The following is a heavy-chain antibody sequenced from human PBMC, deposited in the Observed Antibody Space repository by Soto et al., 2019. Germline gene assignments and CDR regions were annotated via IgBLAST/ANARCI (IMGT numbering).Heavy chain of an antibody. V-gene: IGHV3-15*01. CDR2: IKSKTDGGTT. CDR1: GFTFSNAW. D-gene: IGHD5-12*01. CDR3: TKYSGYDDAFDI. Sequence: GGSLRLSCAASGFTFSNAWMSWVRQAPGKGLEWVGRIKSKTDGGTTDYAAPVKGRFTISRDDSKNTLYLQMNSLKTEDTAVYYCTKYSGYDDAFDIWGQGTMVTVSS. J-gene: IGHJ3*02.